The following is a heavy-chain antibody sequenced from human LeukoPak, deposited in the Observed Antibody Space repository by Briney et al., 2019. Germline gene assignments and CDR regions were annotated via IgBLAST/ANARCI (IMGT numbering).Heavy chain of an antibody. V-gene: IGHV3-9*01. CDR1: GFKFDDYG. Sequence: PGGSLRLSCAASGFKFDDYGMDWVRQVPGKGLEWVSGISYNSGHIGYADSVKGRFTISRDNAKNSLYLQMDSLRPEDTARYYCAKDVNWQWDLDTFVMWGQGTMVIVSA. D-gene: IGHD1-26*01. CDR2: ISYNSGHI. J-gene: IGHJ3*02. CDR3: AKDVNWQWDLDTFVM.